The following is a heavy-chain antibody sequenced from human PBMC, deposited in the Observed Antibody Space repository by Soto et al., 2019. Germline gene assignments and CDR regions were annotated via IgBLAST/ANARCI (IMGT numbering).Heavy chain of an antibody. V-gene: IGHV3-33*01. Sequence: QVQLVESGGGVVQPGRSLRLSCVTSGFTFSSYGLHWVRQAPGKGLEWLAVIWYDGSQKYYADSVKGRFTISRDNSRSTLDLQMDSLKGEDTAVYYCATLAGKNGFEIWGQGTMVTVSS. CDR1: GFTFSSYG. CDR3: ATLAGKNGFEI. J-gene: IGHJ3*02. CDR2: IWYDGSQK. D-gene: IGHD6-19*01.